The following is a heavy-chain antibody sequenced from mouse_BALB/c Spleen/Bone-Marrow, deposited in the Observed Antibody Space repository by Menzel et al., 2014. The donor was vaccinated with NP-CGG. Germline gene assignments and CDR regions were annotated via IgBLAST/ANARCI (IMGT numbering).Heavy chain of an antibody. CDR3: AGRERAGMDY. CDR2: IHPSDSGT. Sequence: QVQLQQSGAELVKPGASLKLSCTASGYSFTSYWMHWVQQRPEQGLEWIGKIHPSDSGTRLNQKFKVKTTLTVDKSSSTAYMQRSSPTSEDSAFYSRAGRERAGMDYWGQGTTLTVSS. V-gene: IGHV1-74*01. J-gene: IGHJ2*01. D-gene: IGHD4-1*01. CDR1: GYSFTSYW.